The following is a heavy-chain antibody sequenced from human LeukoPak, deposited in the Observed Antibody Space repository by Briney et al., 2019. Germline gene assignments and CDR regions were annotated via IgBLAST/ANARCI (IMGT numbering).Heavy chain of an antibody. CDR2: VNSDGSST. V-gene: IGHV3-74*01. CDR3: ATEGPLPGGHDY. Sequence: GGSLRLSCAASRSTLSSYWMHWVRQAPGKGLEWGSRVNSDGSSTNYADSVKGRFTISRDNAKNTLYLQMNSLGVEDSAVYYCATEGPLPGGHDYWGQGTLVTVFS. J-gene: IGHJ4*02. D-gene: IGHD2-15*01. CDR1: RSTLSSYW.